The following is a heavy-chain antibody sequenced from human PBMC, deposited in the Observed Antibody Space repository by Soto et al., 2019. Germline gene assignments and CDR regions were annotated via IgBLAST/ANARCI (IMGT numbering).Heavy chain of an antibody. CDR1: GGSISSSY. Sequence: QVQLQESGPGLVKPSETLSLTCTVSGGSISSSYWSWIRQPPGKGLEWIGYIYYSGSTNYNPSLKSRVTISVDTSKNQFSLKLSSVTAADTAVYYCASQGNDYEDSSGRYDYWGQGTLVTVSS. V-gene: IGHV4-59*01. CDR3: ASQGNDYEDSSGRYDY. CDR2: IYYSGST. D-gene: IGHD3-22*01. J-gene: IGHJ4*02.